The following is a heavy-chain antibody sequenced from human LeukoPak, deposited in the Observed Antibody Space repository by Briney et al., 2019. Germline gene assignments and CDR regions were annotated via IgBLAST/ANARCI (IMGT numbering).Heavy chain of an antibody. D-gene: IGHD6-6*01. CDR1: GFTFSSYG. CDR3: AKGSPSSSIAARQPFDY. Sequence: GGSLRLSCAASGFTFSSYGMHWVRQAPGKGLEWVAFIRYDGSNKYYADSVKGRFTISRDNSKNTLYLQMNSLRAEDTAVYYCAKGSPSSSIAARQPFDYWGQGTLVTASS. J-gene: IGHJ4*02. V-gene: IGHV3-30*02. CDR2: IRYDGSNK.